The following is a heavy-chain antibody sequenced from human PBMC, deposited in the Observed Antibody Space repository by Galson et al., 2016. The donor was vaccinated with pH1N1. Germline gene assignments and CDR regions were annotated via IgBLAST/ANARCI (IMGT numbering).Heavy chain of an antibody. J-gene: IGHJ4*02. V-gene: IGHV3-7*01. CDR2: LKQDGSGR. Sequence: SLRLSCAASGFNFSSYWMTWVRQAPGKGLEWVANLKQDGSGRYYGNSVKGRFTISRDNAKNSLYLQMNSLRVEDTAVYYCTRDNYGDYFYDYWGQGTLVTVSS. CDR1: GFNFSSYW. D-gene: IGHD4-17*01. CDR3: TRDNYGDYFYDY.